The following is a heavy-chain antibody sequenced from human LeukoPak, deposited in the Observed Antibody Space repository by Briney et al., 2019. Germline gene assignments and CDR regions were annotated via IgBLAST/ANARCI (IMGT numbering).Heavy chain of an antibody. J-gene: IGHJ4*02. CDR3: ARDVGGSLDY. CDR2: IKGDESAK. CDR1: GFTFSTYW. V-gene: IGHV3-7*01. Sequence: GGSLRLSCEASGFTFSTYWMAWVRQAPGKGLEWVANIKGDESAKHQADSVKGRFTISRDNAKKSVYLQMSSLRGEDTAVYYCARDVGGSLDYWGQGTLVTVSS. D-gene: IGHD1-26*01.